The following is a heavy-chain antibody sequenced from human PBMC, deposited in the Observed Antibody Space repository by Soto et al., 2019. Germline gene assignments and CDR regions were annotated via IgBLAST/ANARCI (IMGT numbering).Heavy chain of an antibody. V-gene: IGHV4-61*01. CDR1: GDSVGNGPYY. J-gene: IGHJ6*01. Sequence: QVRLQESGPGLVKPSETLSLSCLVSGDSVGNGPYYWSWIRRSPGEGLEWIAYIYYSGSTNVNPSLESRVNISIDMSKNQFFLELRSVTAADAAVYFCARVGSSCHSGGCYYYYGLGVW. D-gene: IGHD1-26*01. CDR2: IYYSGST. CDR3: ARVGSSCHSGGCYYYYGLGV.